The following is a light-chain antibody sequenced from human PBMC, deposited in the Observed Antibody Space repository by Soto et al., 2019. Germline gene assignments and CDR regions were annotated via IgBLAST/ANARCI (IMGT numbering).Light chain of an antibody. V-gene: IGLV1-51*02. Sequence: QSALPQPPSVSAAPVQKVTISCSGSSSDIGRNYVSWYQHLPGTAPKLLIYENNKRPSGIPDRLSGSKSGSSATLGITGLQTGDEADYYCGTWDSSLTTYVFGPGTKVTVL. CDR2: ENN. CDR3: GTWDSSLTTYV. J-gene: IGLJ1*01. CDR1: SSDIGRNY.